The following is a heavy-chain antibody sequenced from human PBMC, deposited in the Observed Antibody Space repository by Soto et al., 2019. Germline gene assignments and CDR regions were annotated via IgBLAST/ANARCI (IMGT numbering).Heavy chain of an antibody. CDR1: GFSFIAHY. V-gene: IGHV3-72*01. CDR3: VRASISATPYYFDY. CDR2: TRNKANSYTT. J-gene: IGHJ4*02. Sequence: PGGSLRLSCAASGFSFIAHYMDWVRQAPGKGLEWVARTRNKANSYTTEYAASVKGRFTISRDDSKNSLYLQMNSLKTEDTAVYYCVRASISATPYYFDYWGQGAQVTVSS. D-gene: IGHD1-20*01.